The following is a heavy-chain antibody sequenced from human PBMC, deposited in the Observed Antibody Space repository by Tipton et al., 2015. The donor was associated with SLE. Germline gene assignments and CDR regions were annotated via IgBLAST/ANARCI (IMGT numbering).Heavy chain of an antibody. CDR3: AVGYCSSTSCQREYFQH. V-gene: IGHV4-31*03. CDR1: GGSISSGGYY. J-gene: IGHJ1*01. Sequence: TLSPTCTVSGGSISSGGYYWGWIRRLPGKGLEWIGHIYDSGSAFYNPSLRSRITISLGMSDNQFSLKLSSVTAADTAVYYCAVGYCSSTSCQREYFQHWGQGTLVTVSS. D-gene: IGHD2-2*01. CDR2: IYDSGSA.